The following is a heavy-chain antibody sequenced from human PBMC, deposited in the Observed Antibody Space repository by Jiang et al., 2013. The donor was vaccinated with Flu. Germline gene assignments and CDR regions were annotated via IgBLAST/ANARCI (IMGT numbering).Heavy chain of an antibody. D-gene: IGHD2-15*01. V-gene: IGHV4-34*01. CDR1: GGSFSGYY. Sequence: LLKPSETLSLTCAVYGGSFSGYYWSWIRQPPGKGLEWIGEINHSGSTNYNPSLKSRVTISVDTSKNQFSLKLSSVTAADTAVYYCVGGSFDDGMDVWGQGTTVTVSS. CDR3: VGGSFDDGMDV. J-gene: IGHJ6*02. CDR2: INHSGST.